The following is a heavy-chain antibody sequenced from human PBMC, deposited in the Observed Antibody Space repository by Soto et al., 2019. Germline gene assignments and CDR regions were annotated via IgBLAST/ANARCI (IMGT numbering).Heavy chain of an antibody. Sequence: ASVKVSCKASGGTFGSQGIAWVRQAPGQGLEWMGGFIAMLGTPTYAKKVQGRATISADESLTSSYLELRSLRSEDTGVYFCARVAMANLDYWGQGTVVTVSS. J-gene: IGHJ4*02. CDR3: ARVAMANLDY. CDR1: GGTFGSQG. D-gene: IGHD5-18*01. CDR2: FIAMLGTP. V-gene: IGHV1-69*13.